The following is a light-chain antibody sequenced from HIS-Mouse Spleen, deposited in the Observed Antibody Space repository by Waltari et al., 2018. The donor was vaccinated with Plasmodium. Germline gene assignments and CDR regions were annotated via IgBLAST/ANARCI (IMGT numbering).Light chain of an antibody. V-gene: IGLV3-10*01. CDR2: EDS. CDR3: YSTDSSGNHRV. CDR1: ALTKKY. Sequence: SYELTQPPSVSVSPGQTASITCPGAALTKKYAYWYQQKSGQAPVLVIYEDSKRPSGIPERFSGSSSGTMATLTISGAQVEDEADYYCYSTDSSGNHRVFGGGTKLTVL. J-gene: IGLJ3*02.